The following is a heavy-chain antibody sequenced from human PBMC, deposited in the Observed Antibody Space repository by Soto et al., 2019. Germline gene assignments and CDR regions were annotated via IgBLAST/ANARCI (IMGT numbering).Heavy chain of an antibody. V-gene: IGHV3-30-3*01. CDR3: ARPLWRDDYNWGYFDL. D-gene: IGHD4-4*01. CDR2: ISYDGSNK. J-gene: IGHJ2*01. CDR1: GFTFSSYA. Sequence: QVQLVESGGGVVQPGRSLRLSCAASGFTFSSYAMHWVRQAPGKGLEWVAVISYDGSNKYYADSVKGRFTISRDNSKNSLYLQRNSLRAEDTAVDYCARPLWRDDYNWGYFDLWGRGTLVTVSS.